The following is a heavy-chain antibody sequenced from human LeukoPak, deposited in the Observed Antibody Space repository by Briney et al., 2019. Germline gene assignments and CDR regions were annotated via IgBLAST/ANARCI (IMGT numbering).Heavy chain of an antibody. V-gene: IGHV1-46*01. CDR1: GHTFTSYY. D-gene: IGHD5-18*01. CDR2: INPSGGST. J-gene: IGHJ4*02. Sequence: ASVKVSCKASGHTFTSYYMHWVRQAPGQGLEWMGIINPSGGSTSYAQKFQGRVTMTRDTSTSTVYMELSSLRSEDTAVYYCASSSSSSRRGYSYGNFDYWGQGTLVTVSS. CDR3: ASSSSSSRRGYSYGNFDY.